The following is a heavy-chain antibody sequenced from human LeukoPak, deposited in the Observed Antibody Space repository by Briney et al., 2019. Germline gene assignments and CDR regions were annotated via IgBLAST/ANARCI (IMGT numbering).Heavy chain of an antibody. Sequence: GGSLRLSCAASGFTFSSYWMSWVRQAPGKGLEWVANIKQDGSEKYYVDSVKGRFTISRDNAKNSLYLQMNSLRAEDTAVYYCARGLRYFDWSGFDYWGQGTLVTVSS. CDR2: IKQDGSEK. CDR3: ARGLRYFDWSGFDY. CDR1: GFTFSSYW. D-gene: IGHD3-9*01. J-gene: IGHJ4*02. V-gene: IGHV3-7*01.